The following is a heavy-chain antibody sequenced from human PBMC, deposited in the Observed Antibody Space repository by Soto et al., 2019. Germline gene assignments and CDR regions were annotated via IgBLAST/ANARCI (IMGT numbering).Heavy chain of an antibody. D-gene: IGHD6-19*01. CDR1: GFTFSNAW. V-gene: IGHV3-15*07. CDR2: IKSKTDGGTT. Sequence: EVQLVEAGGGLVKPGGSLRLSCAASGFTFSNAWMNWVRQAPGKGLEWVGRIKSKTDGGTTDYAAPVKGRFTISRDDSKYTLYLQMSSLKTEDSAVYYCTRYRSGPNPVYWGQGTLVTVSS. J-gene: IGHJ4*02. CDR3: TRYRSGPNPVY.